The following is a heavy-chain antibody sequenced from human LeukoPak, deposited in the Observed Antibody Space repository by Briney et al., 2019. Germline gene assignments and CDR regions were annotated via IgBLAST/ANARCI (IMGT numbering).Heavy chain of an antibody. CDR2: ISWNSGSI. D-gene: IGHD3-22*01. CDR1: GFTFDDYA. CDR3: ARSTDYYDSSGLDY. V-gene: IGHV3-9*01. Sequence: GRSLRLSCAASGFTFDDYAMHWVRQAPGKGLEWVSGISWNSGSIGYADSVKGRFTISRDNAKNSLYLQMNSLRAEDTALYYCARSTDYYDSSGLDYWGQGTLVTVSS. J-gene: IGHJ4*02.